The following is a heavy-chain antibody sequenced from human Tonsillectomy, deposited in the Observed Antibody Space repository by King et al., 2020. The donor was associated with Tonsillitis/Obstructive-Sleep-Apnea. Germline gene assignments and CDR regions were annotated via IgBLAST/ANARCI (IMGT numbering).Heavy chain of an antibody. CDR2: IYYSGST. CDR1: GGSISSYY. V-gene: IGHV4-59*08. Sequence: QLQESGPGLVKPSETLSLTCTVSGGSISSYYWSWIRQPPGKGLEWIGYIYYSGSTNYNSSLKSRVTISVDTSKNQFSLKLSSVTAADTAVYYCARHLVTGVKWIGTNAMPDKWYFDLWGRGTLVTVSS. D-gene: IGHD5-12*01. J-gene: IGHJ2*01. CDR3: ARHLVTGVKWIGTNAMPDKWYFDL.